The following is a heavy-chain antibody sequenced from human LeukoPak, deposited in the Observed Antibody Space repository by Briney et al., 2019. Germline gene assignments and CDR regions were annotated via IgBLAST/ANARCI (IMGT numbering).Heavy chain of an antibody. J-gene: IGHJ4*02. CDR3: ARHHNGYSSSWYDEYFDY. CDR1: GDSVSSNSAA. CDR2: TYYRSKWYN. Sequence: SQTLSLTCAISGDSVSSNSAAWNWIRQSPSRGLEWLGRTYYRSKWYNDYAVSVKSRITINPDTSKNQFSLQPNSVTPEDTAVYYCARHHNGYSSSWYDEYFDYWGQGTLVTVSS. V-gene: IGHV6-1*01. D-gene: IGHD6-13*01.